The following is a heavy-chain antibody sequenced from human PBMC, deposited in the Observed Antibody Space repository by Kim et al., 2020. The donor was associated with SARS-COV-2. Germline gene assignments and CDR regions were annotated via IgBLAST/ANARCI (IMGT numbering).Heavy chain of an antibody. Sequence: GGSLRLSCAASGFSFNKYAIHWVRPAPGKGLEWLAIISYDGGNEHYGDSVKGRFTTSRDNSMNTLYLQMNSLRPEDTAVYYCARGGNSWSSKYYYALDAWGQGTMVTVSS. CDR1: GFSFNKYA. V-gene: IGHV3-30*04. D-gene: IGHD4-4*01. CDR3: ARGGNSWSSKYYYALDA. J-gene: IGHJ6*02. CDR2: ISYDGGNE.